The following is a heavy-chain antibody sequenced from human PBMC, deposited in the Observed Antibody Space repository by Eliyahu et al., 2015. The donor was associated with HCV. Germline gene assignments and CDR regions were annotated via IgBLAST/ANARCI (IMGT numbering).Heavy chain of an antibody. Sequence: QMQLVQSGPEVKKPGTSVKVSCKASGFTFISSAVQWVRQARGQRLEWIGWIVVGSGNTNYAQKFQERVTITRDKSTSTAYMELSSLRSEDTAVYYCATDHITGTTYYGMDVWGQGTTVTVSS. V-gene: IGHV1-58*01. J-gene: IGHJ6*02. CDR2: IVVGSGNT. D-gene: IGHD1-7*01. CDR1: GFTFISSA. CDR3: ATDHITGTTYYGMDV.